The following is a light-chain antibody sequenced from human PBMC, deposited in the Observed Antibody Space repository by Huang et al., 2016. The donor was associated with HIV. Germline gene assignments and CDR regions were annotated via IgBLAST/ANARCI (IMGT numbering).Light chain of an antibody. V-gene: IGKV4-1*01. CDR1: QSLLYSLNNKNY. CDR2: WAI. Sequence: DIVMTQSPDSLSVSPGERATIDCKSSQSLLYSLNNKNYLACFQQKPGRPPKMLLYWAITRESGIPERFSGSGSGTDFTLTINNLQPEDVATYYCQQYYQNPQTFGQGT. CDR3: QQYYQNPQT. J-gene: IGKJ5*01.